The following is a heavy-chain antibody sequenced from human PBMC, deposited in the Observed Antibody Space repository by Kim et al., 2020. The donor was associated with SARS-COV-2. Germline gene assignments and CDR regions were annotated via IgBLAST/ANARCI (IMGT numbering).Heavy chain of an antibody. V-gene: IGHV4-39*01. J-gene: IGHJ3*02. Sequence: SETLSLTCTVSGGAISSSSYYWGWIRQPPGKGLEWIGSIYYSGSTYYNPSLKSRVTISVDTSKNQFSLKLSSVTAADTAVYYFARRVVVTAILHDAFDIWGQGTMVTASS. CDR2: IYYSGST. CDR3: ARRVVVTAILHDAFDI. D-gene: IGHD2-21*02. CDR1: GGAISSSSYY.